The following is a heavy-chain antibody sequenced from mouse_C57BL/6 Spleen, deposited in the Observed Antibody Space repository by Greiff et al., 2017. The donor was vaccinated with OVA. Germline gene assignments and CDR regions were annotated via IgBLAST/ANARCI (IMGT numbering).Heavy chain of an antibody. J-gene: IGHJ2*01. V-gene: IGHV1-64*01. D-gene: IGHD1-1*01. CDR2: IHPNSGST. CDR1: GYTFTSYW. Sequence: QVQLQQPGAELVKPGASVKLSCKASGYTFTSYWMHWVKQRPGQGLEWIGRIHPNSGSTNYNAKFKSKATLTVDKSSSTAYMQLSSLTSEDSAVYYGAREEGRNSSLDYWGQGTTLTVSS. CDR3: AREEGRNSSLDY.